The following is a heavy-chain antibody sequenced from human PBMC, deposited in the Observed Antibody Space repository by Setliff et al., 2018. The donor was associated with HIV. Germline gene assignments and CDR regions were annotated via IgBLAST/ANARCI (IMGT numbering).Heavy chain of an antibody. CDR3: AKVVTSGYYVFYYYAMDV. V-gene: IGHV3-30*02. J-gene: IGHJ6*02. Sequence: PGGSLRLSCAVSGFTFISYGMYWVRQAPGKGLEWVAFIRYDGSYRYYVDSVKGRFTISRDNSKNTMFLQMNSLRVEDTAVYYCAKVVTSGYYVFYYYAMDVWGRGTTVTVSS. CDR2: IRYDGSYR. CDR1: GFTFISYG. D-gene: IGHD3-10*02.